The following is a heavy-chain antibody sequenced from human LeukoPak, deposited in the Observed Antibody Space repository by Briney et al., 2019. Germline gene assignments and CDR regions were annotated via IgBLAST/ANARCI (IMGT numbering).Heavy chain of an antibody. Sequence: SQTLSLTCTVSGGSISSGSCYWSWIRQPAGKGLEWIGRIYTSGSTNYNPSLKSRVTISVDTSKNQFSLKLSSVTAADTAVYYCARVGYYDSSGRRAFDIWGQGTMVTVSS. CDR1: GGSISSGSCY. CDR2: IYTSGST. D-gene: IGHD3-22*01. CDR3: ARVGYYDSSGRRAFDI. V-gene: IGHV4-61*02. J-gene: IGHJ3*02.